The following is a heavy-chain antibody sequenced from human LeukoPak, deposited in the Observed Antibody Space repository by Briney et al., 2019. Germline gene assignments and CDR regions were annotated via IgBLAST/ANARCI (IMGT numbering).Heavy chain of an antibody. CDR2: ISSGSSTT. V-gene: IGHV3-48*02. J-gene: IGHJ6*02. Sequence: HPGGSLRLSCVASGFTFSSYSMNWVRQAPGKGLEWVSYISSGSSTTYYVDSVKGRITISRDNAKNSLYLQMNSLRDEDTAVYYCAGARTYYYAMDVWGQGTTVTVSS. CDR1: GFTFSSYS. CDR3: AGARTYYYAMDV.